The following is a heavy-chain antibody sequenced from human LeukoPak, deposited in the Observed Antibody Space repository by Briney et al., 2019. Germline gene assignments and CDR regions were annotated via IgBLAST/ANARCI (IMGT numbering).Heavy chain of an antibody. CDR1: GGSISSGSYY. D-gene: IGHD5-12*01. CDR3: ARGVATTNFDY. CDR2: IYTSGST. Sequence: SETLSLTCTVSGGSISSGSYYWSWVRQPPEKGLEWIGRIYTSGSTNYNPSLKSRVTISIDTSKNQFSLKLSSVTAADTAVYYCARGVATTNFDYWGQGTLVTVSS. J-gene: IGHJ4*02. V-gene: IGHV4-61*02.